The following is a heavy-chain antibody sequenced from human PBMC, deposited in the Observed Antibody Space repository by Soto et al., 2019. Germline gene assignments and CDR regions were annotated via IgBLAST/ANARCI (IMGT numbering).Heavy chain of an antibody. D-gene: IGHD5-18*01. Sequence: QVQLQQWGAGLLKPSETLSLTCAVYGGSFSGYYWSWIRQPPGKGLEWIGEINHRGSTNYNPSLKSRVTISVDTSKNQFSLKLSSVTAADTAVYYCARRIRGGYKVAFDIWGQGTMVTVSS. CDR3: ARRIRGGYKVAFDI. CDR1: GGSFSGYY. V-gene: IGHV4-34*01. J-gene: IGHJ3*02. CDR2: INHRGST.